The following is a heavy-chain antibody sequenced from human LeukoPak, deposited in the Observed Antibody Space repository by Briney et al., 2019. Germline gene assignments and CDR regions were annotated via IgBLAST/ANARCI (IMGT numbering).Heavy chain of an antibody. Sequence: GGSLGLFCAASGFTFRSYGMHWVRQAPGKGLEWVAVIWYDGSNKYYADAVKGRFTICRENSKNTLYLQTNSPRAEATAVYYCARDKGVVVTAIGYFDSWGHGTLVTASS. D-gene: IGHD2-21*02. CDR2: IWYDGSNK. J-gene: IGHJ4*01. CDR3: ARDKGVVVTAIGYFDS. V-gene: IGHV3-33*01. CDR1: GFTFRSYG.